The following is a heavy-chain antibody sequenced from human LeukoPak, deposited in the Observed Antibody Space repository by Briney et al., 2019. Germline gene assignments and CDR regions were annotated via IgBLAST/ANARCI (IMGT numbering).Heavy chain of an antibody. Sequence: GGSLRLSCAASGFTFSSYEMNWVRQAPGKGLEWVSYISSSGSTIYYADSVKGRFTISRDNSKNTLYLQMNSLRAEDTAVYYCAKGHGSGSRNDALDIWGQGTMVTVSS. J-gene: IGHJ3*02. CDR2: ISSSGSTI. CDR3: AKGHGSGSRNDALDI. V-gene: IGHV3-48*03. CDR1: GFTFSSYE. D-gene: IGHD3-10*01.